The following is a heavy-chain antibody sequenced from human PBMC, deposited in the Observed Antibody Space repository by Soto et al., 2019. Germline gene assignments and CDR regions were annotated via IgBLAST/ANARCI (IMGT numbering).Heavy chain of an antibody. D-gene: IGHD5-12*01. Sequence: GASVKVSCKASGYTFTGYYMHWVRQAPGQGLEWMGWINPNSGGTNYAQKLQGRVTMTRDTSISTAYMELSRLRSDDTAVYYCATDRLLWLRPPYYYYGMDVWGQGTTVTVSS. CDR3: ATDRLLWLRPPYYYYGMDV. CDR1: GYTFTGYY. CDR2: INPNSGGT. V-gene: IGHV1-2*02. J-gene: IGHJ6*02.